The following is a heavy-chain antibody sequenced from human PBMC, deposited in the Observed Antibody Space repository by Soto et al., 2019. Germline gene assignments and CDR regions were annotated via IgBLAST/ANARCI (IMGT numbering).Heavy chain of an antibody. CDR3: ARDSSEAYYDSSGYYAY. CDR1: GFTFSSYG. Sequence: GGSLRLSCAASGFTFSSYGMHWVRQAPGKGLEWVAVIWYDGSNKYYADSVKGRFTISRDNSKNTLYLQMNSLRAEDTAVYYCARDSSEAYYDSSGYYAYWGQGTLVTVS. V-gene: IGHV3-33*01. CDR2: IWYDGSNK. J-gene: IGHJ4*02. D-gene: IGHD3-22*01.